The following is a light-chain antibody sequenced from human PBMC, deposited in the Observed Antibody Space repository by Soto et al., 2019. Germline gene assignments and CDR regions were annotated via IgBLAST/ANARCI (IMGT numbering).Light chain of an antibody. CDR1: QSVSSSY. V-gene: IGKV3-20*01. CDR2: GAT. Sequence: EIVLTQSPGTLSLSPGERATLSCRASQSVSSSYLAWYQQKPGQAPRLLIYGATSMATGIPVRFSGSGSVTDFTLTISRLEPEDFAVYYCQQYGSSPRTFGHGTKLESK. J-gene: IGKJ2*01. CDR3: QQYGSSPRT.